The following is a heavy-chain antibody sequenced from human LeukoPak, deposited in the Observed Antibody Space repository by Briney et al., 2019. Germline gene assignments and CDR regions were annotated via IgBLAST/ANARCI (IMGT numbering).Heavy chain of an antibody. J-gene: IGHJ6*02. Sequence: ASVKVSCKASGDTFTSYLMHWMRQAPGQGLEWMGMINPSGGSTTYAQKFQGRVTMTRDTSTSTVYMELSSLRSEDTAMYYCARESSTSSLVYYYGMDVWGQGPRSPSP. CDR2: INPSGGST. V-gene: IGHV1-46*01. D-gene: IGHD6-6*01. CDR3: ARESSTSSLVYYYGMDV. CDR1: GDTFTSYL.